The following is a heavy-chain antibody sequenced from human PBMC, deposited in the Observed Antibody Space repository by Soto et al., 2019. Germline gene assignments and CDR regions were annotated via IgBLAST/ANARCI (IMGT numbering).Heavy chain of an antibody. Sequence: GGSLRLSFAASGFTVSSNYMSWVRQAPGKGLEWVSFIYSGGSTKYADAVKGRFTISRDTSKNTLYLQMNSLIADDTAVYYCARDMADSSGRXWGQGTLVTVSX. D-gene: IGHD6-19*01. J-gene: IGHJ4*02. CDR3: ARDMADSSGRX. V-gene: IGHV3-53*01. CDR2: IYSGGST. CDR1: GFTVSSNY.